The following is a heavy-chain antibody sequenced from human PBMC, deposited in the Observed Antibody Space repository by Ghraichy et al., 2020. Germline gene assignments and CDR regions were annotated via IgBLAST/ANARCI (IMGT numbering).Heavy chain of an antibody. D-gene: IGHD5-12*01. CDR1: GFTLSGYY. V-gene: IGHV3-74*01. J-gene: IGHJ4*02. Sequence: GGSLRLSCAASGFTLSGYYMHWVRQPLGRGLVWVSKSKSDGTYTNYADSVKGQFTVSRDNAKNMLYLRMDSLRAEDTAVYYCARENYEASGYGYDYWGQGTLVTVSS. CDR3: ARENYEASGYGYDY. CDR2: SKSDGTYT.